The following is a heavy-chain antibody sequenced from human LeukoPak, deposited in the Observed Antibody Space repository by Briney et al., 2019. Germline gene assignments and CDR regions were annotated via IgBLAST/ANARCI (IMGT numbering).Heavy chain of an antibody. J-gene: IGHJ4*02. CDR1: GYTFTGYY. CDR3: ARDRCSGGSCYSFDY. CDR2: TNPNSGGT. Sequence: EASVKVSCKASGYTFTGYYMHWVRQAPGQGLEWMGWTNPNSGGTNYAQKFQGWVTMTRDTSISTAYMELSRLRSDDTAVYYCARDRCSGGSCYSFDYWGQGTLVTVSS. D-gene: IGHD2-15*01. V-gene: IGHV1-2*04.